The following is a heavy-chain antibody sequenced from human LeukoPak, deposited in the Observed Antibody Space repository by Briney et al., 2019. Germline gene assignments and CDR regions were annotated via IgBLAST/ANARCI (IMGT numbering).Heavy chain of an antibody. CDR2: ISGSGGST. D-gene: IGHD2-15*01. CDR1: GFTFSSYA. CDR3: AKDHCSGRSCGYFDY. Sequence: GGSLRLSCAASGFTFSSYAMSWVRQAPGKGLEWVSAISGSGGSTYYADSVKGRFTISRDNSKNTLYLQMNSLRAEDTAVYYCAKDHCSGRSCGYFDYWGQGTLVTVSS. V-gene: IGHV3-23*01. J-gene: IGHJ4*02.